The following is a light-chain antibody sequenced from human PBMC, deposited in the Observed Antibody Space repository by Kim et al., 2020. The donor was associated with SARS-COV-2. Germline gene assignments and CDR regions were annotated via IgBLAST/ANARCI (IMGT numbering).Light chain of an antibody. Sequence: AGLTQPPSVSKGLRQTATLTCTGNSNNVGNEGAAWLQQHQGHPPKLLSYRNNNRPSGISERLSASRSGNTASLTITGLQPEDEAAYYCSAWDSSLSAWVFGGGTQLTVL. CDR2: RNN. CDR3: SAWDSSLSAWV. CDR1: SNNVGNEG. V-gene: IGLV10-54*01. J-gene: IGLJ3*02.